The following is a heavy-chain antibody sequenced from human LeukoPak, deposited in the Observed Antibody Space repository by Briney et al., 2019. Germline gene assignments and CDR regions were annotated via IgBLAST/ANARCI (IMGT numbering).Heavy chain of an antibody. Sequence: VGSLRVSCAASGFTFSSYGMHWVRQAPGKGLEWVAFIRYDGSNKDYADSVKGRFTISRDNSKNTLYLQMNSLRAEDTAVYYCAKDQTVARFDYWGQGTLVTVSS. CDR2: IRYDGSNK. D-gene: IGHD6-19*01. CDR1: GFTFSSYG. J-gene: IGHJ4*02. V-gene: IGHV3-30*02. CDR3: AKDQTVARFDY.